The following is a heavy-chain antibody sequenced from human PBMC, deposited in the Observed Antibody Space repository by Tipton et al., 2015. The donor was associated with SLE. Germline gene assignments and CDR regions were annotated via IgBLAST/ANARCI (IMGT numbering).Heavy chain of an antibody. J-gene: IGHJ4*02. CDR2: INTDGSTT. CDR1: GFTFSSYW. CDR3: ARIRYHSGHRVFDY. D-gene: IGHD1-26*01. Sequence: SLRLSCAASGFTFSSYWMHWVRQAPGKGLVWVSRINTDGSTTTYADSVKGRFTISRDNAKNTLYLQMNSLRVEDTAVYYCARIRYHSGHRVFDYWGQGTLVTVSS. V-gene: IGHV3-74*01.